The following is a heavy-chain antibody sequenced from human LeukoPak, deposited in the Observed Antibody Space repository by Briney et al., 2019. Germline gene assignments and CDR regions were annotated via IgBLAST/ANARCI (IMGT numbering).Heavy chain of an antibody. Sequence: SETLSLTCTVSGDSFSYFYWSWIRQPPGKGLEWIGYIYNSGSTNYNPSLKSRVTISLDTSKNQFSLKLSSVTAADTAVYYCARSTMVRGVPDRTYYYYYMDVWGKGTTVTISS. CDR1: GDSFSYFY. CDR2: IYNSGST. CDR3: ARSTMVRGVPDRTYYYYYMDV. J-gene: IGHJ6*03. D-gene: IGHD3-10*01. V-gene: IGHV4-59*12.